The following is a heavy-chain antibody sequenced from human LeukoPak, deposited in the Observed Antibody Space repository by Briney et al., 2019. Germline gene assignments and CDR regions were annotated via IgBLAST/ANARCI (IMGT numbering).Heavy chain of an antibody. J-gene: IGHJ4*02. CDR2: INSDGSRT. CDR3: ARGGYIVATILFDY. CDR1: GFTFSRYW. D-gene: IGHD5-12*01. Sequence: GGSLRLSCEASGFTFSRYWMHWVRQAPGKGLVWVSRINSDGSRTTYADSVRGRFTISRDNAKNTLYLQMNSLRAEDTAVYYCARGGYIVATILFDYWGQGTLVTVSS. V-gene: IGHV3-74*01.